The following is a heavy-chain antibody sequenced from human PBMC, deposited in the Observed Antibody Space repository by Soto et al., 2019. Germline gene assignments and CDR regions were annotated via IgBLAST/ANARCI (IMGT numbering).Heavy chain of an antibody. CDR3: ANYFMSSHCIDP. V-gene: IGHV4-39*02. Sequence: AWTXSLTGRFSVCSINNSASVGCGLRQSPGKGLEWIATINYRWPAEYNPSLKSRVTISFDRSRNVLSLQMNYVTAPDTAVYYCANYFMSSHCIDPWGQGTLVTVSS. D-gene: IGHD3-10*01. CDR2: INYRWPA. CDR1: VCSINNSASV. J-gene: IGHJ5*02.